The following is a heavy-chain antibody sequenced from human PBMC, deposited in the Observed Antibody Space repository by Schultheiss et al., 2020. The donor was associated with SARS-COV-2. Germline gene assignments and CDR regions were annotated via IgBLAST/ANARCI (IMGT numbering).Heavy chain of an antibody. J-gene: IGHJ4*02. D-gene: IGHD6-6*01. V-gene: IGHV3-9*01. CDR3: ARDVWLGSSSEV. Sequence: GGSLRLSCAASGFTFDDYAMHWVRQAPGKGLEWVSGISWNSGSIGYVDSVKGRFTISRDNAKNSLYLQMNSLRDEDTAVYYCARDVWLGSSSEVWGQGTLVTVSS. CDR1: GFTFDDYA. CDR2: ISWNSGSI.